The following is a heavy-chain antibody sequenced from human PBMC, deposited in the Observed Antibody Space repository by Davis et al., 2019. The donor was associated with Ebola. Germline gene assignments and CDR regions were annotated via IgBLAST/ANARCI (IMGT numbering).Heavy chain of an antibody. CDR2: IYPGDSDT. V-gene: IGHV5-51*01. D-gene: IGHD3-3*02. Sequence: GESLKISCKGSGYTFTTYWIGWVRQMPGKGLEWMGIIYPGDSDTRYSPSFQGQVTISADKSNSTAYLQWSSLKASDTAMYYCARRGGWSGAFLDYWGQGTLVTVSS. CDR3: ARRGGWSGAFLDY. CDR1: GYTFTTYW. J-gene: IGHJ4*02.